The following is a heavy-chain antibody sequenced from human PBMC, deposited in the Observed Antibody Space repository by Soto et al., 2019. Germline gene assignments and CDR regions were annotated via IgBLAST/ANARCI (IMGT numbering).Heavy chain of an antibody. V-gene: IGHV5-51*01. Sequence: GESLKISCKGSGYSFTSYWIGWVRQMPGKGLEWMGIIYPGDSDTRYSPSFQGQVTISADKSISTAYLQWSSLKASDTAMYYCARHFYYYDSSGYPFDPWGQGTLVTVYS. CDR3: ARHFYYYDSSGYPFDP. D-gene: IGHD3-22*01. CDR1: GYSFTSYW. J-gene: IGHJ5*02. CDR2: IYPGDSDT.